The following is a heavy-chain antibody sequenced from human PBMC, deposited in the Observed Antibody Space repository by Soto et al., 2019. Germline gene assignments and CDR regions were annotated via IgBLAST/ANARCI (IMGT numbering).Heavy chain of an antibody. CDR2: ISAYNGNT. CDR1: GYTFTSYG. D-gene: IGHD6-6*01. CDR3: ARDLSSGSSSAHNWFDP. J-gene: IGHJ5*02. Sequence: ASVKVSCKXSGYTFTSYGISWVRQAPGQGLEWMGWISAYNGNTNYAQKLQGRVTMTTDTSTSTAYMELRSLRSDDTAVYYCARDLSSGSSSAHNWFDPWGQGTLVTVSS. V-gene: IGHV1-18*04.